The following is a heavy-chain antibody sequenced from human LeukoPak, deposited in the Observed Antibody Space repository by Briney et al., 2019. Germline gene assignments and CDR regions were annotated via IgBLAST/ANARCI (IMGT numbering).Heavy chain of an antibody. CDR1: GGTFSSYA. CDR3: ARWSRDGYNPGAFDI. Sequence: SVKVSCKASGGTFSSYAISWVRQAPGQGLEWMGGIIPIFGTANYAQKFQGRVTITADESTSTAYMELSSLRSEDTAAYYCARWSRDGYNPGAFDIWGQGTMVTVSS. CDR2: IIPIFGTA. J-gene: IGHJ3*02. V-gene: IGHV1-69*13. D-gene: IGHD5-24*01.